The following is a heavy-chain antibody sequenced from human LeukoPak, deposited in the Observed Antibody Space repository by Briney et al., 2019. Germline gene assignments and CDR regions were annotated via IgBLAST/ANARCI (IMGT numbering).Heavy chain of an antibody. CDR1: GYDSGVSFTSHS. Sequence: GESLKTSCQGSGYDSGVSFTSHSIAWVRQMPGKGLEWMGIIYPRDSTTLYSPSFQGQVTISADTSIHTAYLQWSSLKASDTAMYYCARLTDMDYGDWGIDYWGQGTLVTVSS. J-gene: IGHJ4*02. CDR3: ARLTDMDYGDWGIDY. V-gene: IGHV5-51*01. D-gene: IGHD4-17*01. CDR2: IYPRDSTT.